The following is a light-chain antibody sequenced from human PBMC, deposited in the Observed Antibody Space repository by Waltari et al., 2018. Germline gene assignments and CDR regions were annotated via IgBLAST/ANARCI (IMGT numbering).Light chain of an antibody. CDR2: KTS. V-gene: IGKV1-5*03. CDR1: QRFDGW. CDR3: QQYETYPFT. J-gene: IGKJ4*01. Sequence: DIQMTQSPSTLSASVGDRVTITCRASQRFDGWLAWFQQRPGIAPKLLIYKTSTLESGVTSRFSGSGSGTEYTLTISGLQPDDFATYYCQQYETYPFTFGGGTKVEI.